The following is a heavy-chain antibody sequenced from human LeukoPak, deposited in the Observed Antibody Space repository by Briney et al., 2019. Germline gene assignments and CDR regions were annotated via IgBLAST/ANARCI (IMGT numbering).Heavy chain of an antibody. V-gene: IGHV3-53*01. CDR3: AINLDRVLVFGY. CDR1: GFTFSSYW. Sequence: GGSLRLSCAASGFTFSSYWMSWVRQAPGKGLEWVSVIYGGGTTYYADSVKGRFIISRDNSKNTLYLQMSSLRAEDSAIYYCAINLDRVLVFGYWGQGTLVTVSS. CDR2: IYGGGTT. D-gene: IGHD5-18*01. J-gene: IGHJ4*02.